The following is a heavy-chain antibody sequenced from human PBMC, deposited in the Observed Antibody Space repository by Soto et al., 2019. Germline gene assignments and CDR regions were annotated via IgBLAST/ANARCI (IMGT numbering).Heavy chain of an antibody. J-gene: IGHJ4*02. CDR3: ARQKQQWLVRPSYFDY. Sequence: QLQLQESGPGLVKPSETLSLTCTVSGGSISSSSYYWGWIRQPPGKGLEWIGSIYYSGRTYYNPSLKSRVTISVDTSKNQFSLKLSSVPAADTAVYYCARQKQQWLVRPSYFDYWGQGTLVTVSS. V-gene: IGHV4-39*01. CDR1: GGSISSSSYY. D-gene: IGHD6-19*01. CDR2: IYYSGRT.